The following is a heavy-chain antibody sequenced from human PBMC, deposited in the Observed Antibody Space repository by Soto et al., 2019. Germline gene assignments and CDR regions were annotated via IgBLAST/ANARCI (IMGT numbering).Heavy chain of an antibody. CDR3: ARDQPGYSYGYGLGY. CDR1: GFTFNTYG. Sequence: QVQLVESGGGVVQPGRSLRLSCSASGFTFNTYGMHWVRQAPGKGLEWVAVMWNDGSYKYADSVKGRLTISRDNAKNSLYLQMNSLRAEDTAVYYCARDQPGYSYGYGLGYWGQGTLVTVSS. D-gene: IGHD5-18*01. V-gene: IGHV3-33*01. J-gene: IGHJ4*02. CDR2: MWNDGSYK.